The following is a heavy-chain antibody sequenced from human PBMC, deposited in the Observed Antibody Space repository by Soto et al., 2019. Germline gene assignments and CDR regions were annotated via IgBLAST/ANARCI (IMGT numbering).Heavy chain of an antibody. Sequence: ETLSLTCTVSGGSISSYYWSWIRQPPGKGLEWIGYIYYSGSTNYNPPLKSRVTISVDTSKNQFSLKLSSVTAADTAVYYCARLGTYYYGSGSYYFSWFDPWGQGTLVTVSS. D-gene: IGHD3-10*01. CDR1: GGSISSYY. CDR3: ARLGTYYYGSGSYYFSWFDP. J-gene: IGHJ5*02. CDR2: IYYSGST. V-gene: IGHV4-59*08.